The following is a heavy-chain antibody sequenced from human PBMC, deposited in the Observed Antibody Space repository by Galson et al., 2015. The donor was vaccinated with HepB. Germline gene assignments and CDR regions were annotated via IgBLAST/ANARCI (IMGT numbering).Heavy chain of an antibody. V-gene: IGHV3-11*05. J-gene: IGHJ4*02. D-gene: IGHD3-16*01. CDR1: GFTFSDYY. Sequence: SLRLSCAASGFTFSDYYMSWLRQAPGKGLEWVSYISSSSSYTNYADSVKGRFTISRDNAKNSLYLQMNSLRAEDTAVYYCARVGGLPPGWRRGYYFDYWGQGTLVTVSS. CDR2: ISSSSSYT. CDR3: ARVGGLPPGWRRGYYFDY.